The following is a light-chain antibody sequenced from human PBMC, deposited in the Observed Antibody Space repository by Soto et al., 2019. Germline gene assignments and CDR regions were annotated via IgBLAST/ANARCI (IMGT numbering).Light chain of an antibody. J-gene: IGKJ1*01. CDR1: QSVNAN. V-gene: IGKV3-15*01. CDR3: KKYNTCLWT. Sequence: EVVMTQSPATLSVSAGERATLSCRASQSVNANLAWYQQKPGQAPRLRIHGASNRATGIPARFSGSGFGTESFFPFSGWRSKDLAVYYFKKYNTCLWTFGQGTKGET. CDR2: GAS.